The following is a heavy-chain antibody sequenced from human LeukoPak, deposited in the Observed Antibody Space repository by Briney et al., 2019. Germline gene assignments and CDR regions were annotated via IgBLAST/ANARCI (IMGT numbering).Heavy chain of an antibody. CDR2: IYYSGST. CDR1: GGSISSYY. D-gene: IGHD4-17*01. V-gene: IGHV4-59*12. Sequence: SETLSLTCTVSGGSISSYYWSWIRQPPGKGLEWIGYIYYSGSTNYNPSLKSRVTISVDTSKNQFSLKLNSVTAADTAVYYCARDLAGYGVYWYFDLWGRGTLVTVSS. CDR3: ARDLAGYGVYWYFDL. J-gene: IGHJ2*01.